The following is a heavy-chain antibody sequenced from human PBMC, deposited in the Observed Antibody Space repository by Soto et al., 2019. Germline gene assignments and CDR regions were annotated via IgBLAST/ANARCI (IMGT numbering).Heavy chain of an antibody. Sequence: QVHLLQSGAEVQKPGASVKVSCKTSGYTFNDFGITWVRQAPGLGLEWLGWIYTKAGKMNFAPKFQNRVIITTDPSTRTAFMELTSLTFDDSAIYFCARDIAFDIDYWGQGTLVTVS. CDR2: IYTKAGKM. CDR1: GYTFNDFG. V-gene: IGHV1-18*01. D-gene: IGHD2-15*01. CDR3: ARDIAFDIDY. J-gene: IGHJ4*02.